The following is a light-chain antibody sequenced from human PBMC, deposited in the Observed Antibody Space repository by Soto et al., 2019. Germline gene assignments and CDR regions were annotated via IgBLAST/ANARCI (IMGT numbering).Light chain of an antibody. CDR1: SSNNGAGYD. CDR3: QSYDSSLSGNV. Sequence: QSVLTRPPSVSGAPGQRVTISCTGSSSNNGAGYDVHWYQQLPGTAPKLLIYGNSNRPSGVPDRFSGSKSGTSASLAITGLQAEDEADYYCQSYDSSLSGNVFGTGTKVTVL. J-gene: IGLJ1*01. CDR2: GNS. V-gene: IGLV1-40*01.